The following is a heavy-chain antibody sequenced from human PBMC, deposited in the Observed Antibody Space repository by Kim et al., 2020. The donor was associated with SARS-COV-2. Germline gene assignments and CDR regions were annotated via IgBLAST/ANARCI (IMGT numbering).Heavy chain of an antibody. Sequence: YAQGLTGRLVFSLDTSVSTAYLQISSLKAEDTAVYYCAREKYSYGLNWFDPWGQGTLVTVSS. V-gene: IGHV7-4-1*02. J-gene: IGHJ5*02. CDR3: AREKYSYGLNWFDP. D-gene: IGHD5-18*01.